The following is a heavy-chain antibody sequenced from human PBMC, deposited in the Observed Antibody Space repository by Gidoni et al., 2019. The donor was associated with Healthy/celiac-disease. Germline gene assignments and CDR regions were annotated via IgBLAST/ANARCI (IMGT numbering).Heavy chain of an antibody. Sequence: QVQLVESGGGVVQPGRSLRPPCAASGSTFGSYGMPWVRQAPGKGLEWVAVISDDGSNKDYADSVKGRFTISRDNSKNTLYLQMNSLRAEDTAVYYCAKVTCSSTSCYMGYYYYGMDVWGQGTTVTVSS. J-gene: IGHJ6*02. D-gene: IGHD2-2*02. CDR3: AKVTCSSTSCYMGYYYYGMDV. CDR2: ISDDGSNK. CDR1: GSTFGSYG. V-gene: IGHV3-30*18.